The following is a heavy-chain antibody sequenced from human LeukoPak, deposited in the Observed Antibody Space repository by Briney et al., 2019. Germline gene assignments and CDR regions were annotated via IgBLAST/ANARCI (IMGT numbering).Heavy chain of an antibody. CDR2: IYSGGST. D-gene: IGHD6-13*01. CDR3: ARVGTGKKFDY. V-gene: IGHV3-66*01. Sequence: GGSLRLSCAASGFTVSSNFMTWVRQAPGKGLEWVSVIYSGGSTYYADSVKGRFTISRDNSKNTLYLQMNSLRAEDTAVYYCARVGTGKKFDYWGQGTLVTVSS. CDR1: GFTVSSNF. J-gene: IGHJ4*02.